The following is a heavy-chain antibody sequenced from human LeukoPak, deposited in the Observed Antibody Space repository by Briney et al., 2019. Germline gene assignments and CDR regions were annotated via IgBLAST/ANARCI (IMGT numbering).Heavy chain of an antibody. J-gene: IGHJ2*01. V-gene: IGHV3-72*01. CDR1: GFTFNDHY. D-gene: IGHD3-22*01. Sequence: GGSLRLSCAASGFTFNDHYMDWVREAPGKGLEWGGRTRNRANSYTTEYAASVKGRFTISRDDSKNSVYLQMNSLKTEDTAVYFCAREVYYYDSSAYYWYFDLWGRGTLVTVSS. CDR3: AREVYYYDSSAYYWYFDL. CDR2: TRNRANSYTT.